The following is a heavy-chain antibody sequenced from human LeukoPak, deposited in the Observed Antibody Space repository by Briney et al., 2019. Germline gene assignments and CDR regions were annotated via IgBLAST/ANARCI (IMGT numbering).Heavy chain of an antibody. D-gene: IGHD3-10*01. J-gene: IGHJ5*02. Sequence: GASVKVSCKASGYTFTSYYMHWVRQAPGQGLEWMGIINPSGGSTSYAQKFQGRVTMTRDTSTSTVYMELSSLRSEDTAVYYCARDLGITMVRGVLGWFDPWGQGTLVTVFS. V-gene: IGHV1-46*01. CDR3: ARDLGITMVRGVLGWFDP. CDR2: INPSGGST. CDR1: GYTFTSYY.